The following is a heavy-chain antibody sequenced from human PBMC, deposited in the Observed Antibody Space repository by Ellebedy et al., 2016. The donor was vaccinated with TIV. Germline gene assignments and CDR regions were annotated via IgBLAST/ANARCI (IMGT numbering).Heavy chain of an antibody. CDR2: ISSSGSYI. CDR3: ARDIK. CDR1: RFTFSSSP. V-gene: IGHV3-21*01. J-gene: IGHJ1*01. Sequence: GGSLRLSXAASRFTFSSSPMNWVRQAPGKGLEWVSSISSSGSYIYYADSVKGRFTVSRDNAKNSLYLQMNSLRAEDTAVYYCARDIKWGQGTLVTVSS.